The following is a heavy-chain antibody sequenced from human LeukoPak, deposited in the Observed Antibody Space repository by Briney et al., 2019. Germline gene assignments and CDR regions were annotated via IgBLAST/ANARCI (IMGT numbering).Heavy chain of an antibody. J-gene: IGHJ4*02. CDR3: ARDRYTSGWYFDY. CDR1: GFTFSNYG. CDR2: IWYDGSNQ. Sequence: GGSLRLSCAASGFTFSNYGMHWVRQAPGKGLEWVAVIWYDGSNQFYADSVKGRFTISRENSKNTLYLQMNSLRAEDTAVYYCARDRYTSGWYFDYWGQGTLVTVPS. V-gene: IGHV3-33*01. D-gene: IGHD6-19*01.